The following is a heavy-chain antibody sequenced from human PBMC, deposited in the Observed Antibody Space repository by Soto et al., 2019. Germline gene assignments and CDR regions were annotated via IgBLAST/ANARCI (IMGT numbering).Heavy chain of an antibody. D-gene: IGHD2-2*02. CDR1: GFTFSSYW. V-gene: IGHV3-7*03. Sequence: GWSLRLSCAASGFTFSSYWMSWVRQAPGKGLEWVANIKQDGSEKYYVDSVKGRFTISRDNAKNSLYLQMNSLKAKDTSVYYCARDLGYCSSTSCYTGYYYYYYGMDVWGQGTTHTVS. CDR2: IKQDGSEK. J-gene: IGHJ6*02. CDR3: ARDLGYCSSTSCYTGYYYYYYGMDV.